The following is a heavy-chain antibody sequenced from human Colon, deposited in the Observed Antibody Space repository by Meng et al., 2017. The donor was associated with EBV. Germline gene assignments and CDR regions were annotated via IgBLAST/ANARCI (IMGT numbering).Heavy chain of an antibody. CDR3: ARDGPLL. V-gene: IGHV4-39*07. CDR1: GDSISGSGDY. Sequence: QLKGSGPGLVRPCETLSHTCWVSGDSISGSGDYWGWVRQPPGKGLEWIGNIYYTGSTYYNPSLKSRVTISVDTSKNQFSLKVTSMTAADTAVYYCARDGPLLWGPGTLVTVSS. CDR2: IYYTGST. J-gene: IGHJ4*02.